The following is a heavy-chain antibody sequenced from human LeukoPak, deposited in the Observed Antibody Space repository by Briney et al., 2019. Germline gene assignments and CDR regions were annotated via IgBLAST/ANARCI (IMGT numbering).Heavy chain of an antibody. CDR1: AYTFTSYD. Sequence: ASVKVSFKASAYTFTSYDINWVRQATGQGLEWMGWMNPNSGNTGYAQKFQGRVTMTRNTSISTAYMELSSLRSEDTAVYYCARRRAFYGSGSYYSYWGQGTLVTVSS. D-gene: IGHD3-10*01. CDR3: ARRRAFYGSGSYYSY. J-gene: IGHJ4*02. CDR2: MNPNSGNT. V-gene: IGHV1-8*01.